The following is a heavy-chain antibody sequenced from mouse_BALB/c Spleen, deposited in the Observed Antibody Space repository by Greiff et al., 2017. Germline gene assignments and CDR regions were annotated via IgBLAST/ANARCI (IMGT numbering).Heavy chain of an antibody. Sequence: QVQLQQSGAELMKPGASVKISCKATGYTFSSYWIEWVKQRPGHGLEWIGEILPGSGSTNYNEKFKGKATFTADTSSNTAYMQLSSLTSEDSAVYYCARQTTATPAYYFDYWGQGTTLTVSS. D-gene: IGHD1-2*01. CDR3: ARQTTATPAYYFDY. V-gene: IGHV1-9*01. CDR2: ILPGSGST. CDR1: GYTFSSYW. J-gene: IGHJ2*01.